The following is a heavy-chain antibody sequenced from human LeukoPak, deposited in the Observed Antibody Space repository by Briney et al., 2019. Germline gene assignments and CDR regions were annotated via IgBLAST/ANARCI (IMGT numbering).Heavy chain of an antibody. J-gene: IGHJ2*01. Sequence: GGSLRLSCAASGYTFYNYAVTWVRQAPGKGLEWVSSISHDGASTRCADSVKGRFTISRDSSKNTVFLQMDSLRAEDTAVYFCAKYGSGQLWLLGWYFDFWGRGTLVSVSS. V-gene: IGHV3-23*01. CDR2: ISHDGAST. D-gene: IGHD3-16*01. CDR1: GYTFYNYA. CDR3: AKYGSGQLWLLGWYFDF.